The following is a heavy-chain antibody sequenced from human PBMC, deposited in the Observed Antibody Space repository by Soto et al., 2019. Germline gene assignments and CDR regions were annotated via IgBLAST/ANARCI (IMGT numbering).Heavy chain of an antibody. Sequence: SAEVSCTASGGTFISSAISWVRNPPGQGLEWMGGIIPIFGTANYAQKFQGRVTITADKSTSTAYMELSSLRSEDTAVYYCASQSRYYDFWSGYYTFFYWGQRTLVIFSS. CDR1: GGTFISSA. V-gene: IGHV1-69*06. CDR2: IIPIFGTA. J-gene: IGHJ4*02. D-gene: IGHD3-3*01. CDR3: ASQSRYYDFWSGYYTFFY.